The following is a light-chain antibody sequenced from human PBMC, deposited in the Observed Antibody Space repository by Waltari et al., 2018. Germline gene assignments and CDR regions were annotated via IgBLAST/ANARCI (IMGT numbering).Light chain of an antibody. V-gene: IGKV4-1*01. Sequence: DIVMTQSPDSLAVSLGERATINCKSSRSVLYSPNNKNYLSWYQQKPGQPPKLLIYWASTRESGVPDRFSGSWSGTDFTLTISSRQAEDVALYYCQQFYGSPFTFGGGTKVEIK. J-gene: IGKJ4*01. CDR1: RSVLYSPNNKNY. CDR3: QQFYGSPFT. CDR2: WAS.